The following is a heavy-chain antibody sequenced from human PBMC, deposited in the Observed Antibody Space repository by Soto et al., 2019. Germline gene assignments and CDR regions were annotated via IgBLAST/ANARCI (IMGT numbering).Heavy chain of an antibody. CDR2: IYYSGST. J-gene: IGHJ5*02. Sequence: PXATLSLAFTVSGDSFISGSDYWSWIRQPPGKGLEWIGNIYYSGSTNYNPALKSRVTMSIDTPKNQFSLRLNSMTAADTAVYYCARMLVPDEPKTTWFDPWGQGTLVTVSS. V-gene: IGHV4-61*01. CDR3: ARMLVPDEPKTTWFDP. CDR1: GDSFISGSDY. D-gene: IGHD1-26*01.